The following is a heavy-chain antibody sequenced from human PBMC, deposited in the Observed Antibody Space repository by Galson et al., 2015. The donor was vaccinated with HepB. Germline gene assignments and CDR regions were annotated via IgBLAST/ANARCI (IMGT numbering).Heavy chain of an antibody. V-gene: IGHV3-7*01. CDR2: IKQDVSEI. CDR3: ARIGEYYNFYYMDV. Sequence: SLRLSCAASGFTFSSYGMSWVRQAPGKGLELVANIKQDVSEIYYVDSVKGRFTISRYNTKYSLYLEMNSLRAEDTAVYYCARIGEYYNFYYMDVWGKGTTVTVSS. J-gene: IGHJ6*03. CDR1: GFTFSSYG. D-gene: IGHD3-10*01.